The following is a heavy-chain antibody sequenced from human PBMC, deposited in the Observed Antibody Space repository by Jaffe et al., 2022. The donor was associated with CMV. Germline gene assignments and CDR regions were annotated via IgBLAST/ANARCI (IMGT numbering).Heavy chain of an antibody. V-gene: IGHV3-23*01. J-gene: IGHJ4*02. D-gene: IGHD3-22*01. CDR2: ISGSGGST. CDR1: GFTFSSYA. CDR3: AKDLVYYYDSSGYYYGPSGGFDY. Sequence: EVQLLESGGGLVQPGGSLRLSCAASGFTFSSYAMSWVRQAPGKGLEWVSAISGSGGSTYYADSVKGRFTISRDNSKNTLYLQMNSLRAEDTAVYYCAKDLVYYYDSSGYYYGPSGGFDYWGQGTLVTVSS.